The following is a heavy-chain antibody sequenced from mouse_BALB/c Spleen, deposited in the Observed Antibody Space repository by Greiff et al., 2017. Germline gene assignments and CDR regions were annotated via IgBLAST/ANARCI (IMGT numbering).Heavy chain of an antibody. Sequence: EVHLVESGGGLVQPGGSLKLSCAASGFTFSSYTMSWVRQTPEKRLEWVAYISNGGGSTYYPDTVKGRFAISRDNAKNTLYLQMSSLKSEDTAMYYCARWSLLRLRRAMDYWGQGTSVTVSS. V-gene: IGHV5-12-2*01. CDR1: GFTFSSYT. CDR3: ARWSLLRLRRAMDY. D-gene: IGHD1-2*01. J-gene: IGHJ4*01. CDR2: ISNGGGST.